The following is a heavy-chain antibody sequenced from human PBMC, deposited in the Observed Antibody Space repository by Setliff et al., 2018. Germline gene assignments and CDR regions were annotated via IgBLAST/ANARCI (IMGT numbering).Heavy chain of an antibody. D-gene: IGHD3-3*01. J-gene: IGHJ4*02. CDR3: ARVDGPTVDTMYFDD. V-gene: IGHV3-11*06. CDR2: ISPGSNKM. Sequence: GGSLRLSCAASGFTFSNYYMTWIRQAPGKGLEWISYISPGSNKMAYAQSVRDRFSISRDDASNSLYLQMSSLGVEDTAVYYCARVDGPTVDTMYFDDWGLGTVVTVSS. CDR1: GFTFSNYY.